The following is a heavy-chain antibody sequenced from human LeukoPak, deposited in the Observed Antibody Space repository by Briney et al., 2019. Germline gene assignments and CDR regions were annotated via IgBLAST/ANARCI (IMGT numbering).Heavy chain of an antibody. CDR2: IYYSGST. D-gene: IGHD5-24*01. CDR3: ARKVATINPFDY. J-gene: IGHJ4*02. Sequence: PSETLSLTCTVSGGSISSSSYYWGWIRQPPGKGLEWIGSIYYSGSTYYNPSLKSRVTISVDTSKNQFSLKLSSATAADTAVYYCARKVATINPFDYWGQGTLVTVSS. V-gene: IGHV4-39*07. CDR1: GGSISSSSYY.